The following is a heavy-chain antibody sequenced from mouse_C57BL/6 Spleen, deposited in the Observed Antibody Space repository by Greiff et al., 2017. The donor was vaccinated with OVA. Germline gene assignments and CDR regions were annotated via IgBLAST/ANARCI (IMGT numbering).Heavy chain of an antibody. Sequence: VQLQESGPELVKPGASVKISCKASGYAFSSSWMNWVKQRPGKGLEWIGRIYPGDGDTNYNGKFKGKATLTADKSSSTAYMQLSSLTSEDSAVYCCARTPNYYGSRGDAMDYWGQGTAVTVSS. D-gene: IGHD1-1*01. CDR3: ARTPNYYGSRGDAMDY. V-gene: IGHV1-82*01. J-gene: IGHJ4*01. CDR1: GYAFSSSW. CDR2: IYPGDGDT.